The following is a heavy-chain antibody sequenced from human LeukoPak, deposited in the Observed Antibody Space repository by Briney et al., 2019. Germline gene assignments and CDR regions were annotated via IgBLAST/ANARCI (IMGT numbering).Heavy chain of an antibody. Sequence: QPGGALQLSCAASGFPFSSYAMSWVRQAPGKGLEWVSAISGSGGSTYYAESVKGRFTISRDNSKNTRYLQMNSLRAEDTAVYYCAKATRDYYDSSGYYYSGDYYYYYMDVWGKGTTVTVSS. J-gene: IGHJ6*03. D-gene: IGHD3-22*01. CDR3: AKATRDYYDSSGYYYSGDYYYYYMDV. CDR1: GFPFSSYA. V-gene: IGHV3-23*01. CDR2: ISGSGGST.